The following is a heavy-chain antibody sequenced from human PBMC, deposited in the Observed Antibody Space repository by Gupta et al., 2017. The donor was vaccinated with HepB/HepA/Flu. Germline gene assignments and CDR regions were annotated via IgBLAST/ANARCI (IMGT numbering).Heavy chain of an antibody. V-gene: IGHV3-23*01. CDR1: GFTFSSYA. Sequence: EVQLLESGGGLVQPGGSLRLSCAASGFTFSSYAMSWVRQAPGKGLECVSALSGSGRSTYYADSVKGRFTISRDNSKNSLYLEMNSLSAEDTAVYYCAKSPYQLLHNWFDPWCQGTLGTVSS. CDR2: LSGSGRST. D-gene: IGHD2-2*01. CDR3: AKSPYQLLHNWFDP. J-gene: IGHJ5*02.